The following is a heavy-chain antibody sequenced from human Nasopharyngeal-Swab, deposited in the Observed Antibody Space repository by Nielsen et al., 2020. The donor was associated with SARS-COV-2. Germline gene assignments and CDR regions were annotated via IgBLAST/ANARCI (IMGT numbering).Heavy chain of an antibody. J-gene: IGHJ4*02. D-gene: IGHD1/OR15-1a*01. Sequence: GGSPRLSCAASGFTFSDYYMSWIRQAPGKGLEWVSYISSSSSYTNYADSVKGRFTISRDNAKNSLYLQMNSLRAGDTAVYYCAREGLEQRVFDYWGQGTLVTVSS. CDR2: ISSSSSYT. V-gene: IGHV3-11*06. CDR1: GFTFSDYY. CDR3: AREGLEQRVFDY.